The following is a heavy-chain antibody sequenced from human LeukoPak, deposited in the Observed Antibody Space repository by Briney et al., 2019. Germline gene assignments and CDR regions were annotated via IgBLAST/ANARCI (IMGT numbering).Heavy chain of an antibody. CDR2: IWYDGSNK. V-gene: IGHV3-33*01. CDR1: GFTFSSYG. CDR3: ARDLFSRGYCSGGSCYSSPLDY. J-gene: IGHJ4*02. Sequence: GGSLRLSCAASGFTFSSYGMHWVRQAPGKGLEWVAVIWYDGSNKYYADSVKGRFTISRDNSKNTLYLQMNSLRSDDTVVYYCARDLFSRGYCSGGSCYSSPLDYWGQGTLVTVSS. D-gene: IGHD2-15*01.